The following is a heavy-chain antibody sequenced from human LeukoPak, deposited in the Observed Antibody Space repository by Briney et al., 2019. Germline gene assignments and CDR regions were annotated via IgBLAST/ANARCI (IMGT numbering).Heavy chain of an antibody. V-gene: IGHV1-69*05. CDR3: ARDGSDYYDSSGYDYYYYGMDV. CDR2: IIPIFGTA. Sequence: GASVKVSCKASGGTFSSYAISWVRQAPGQGLEWMGGIIPIFGTANYAQKFQGRVTMTRDTSTSTVYMELSSLRSEDTAVYYCARDGSDYYDSSGYDYYYYGMDVWGQGTTVTVSS. CDR1: GGTFSSYA. D-gene: IGHD3-22*01. J-gene: IGHJ6*02.